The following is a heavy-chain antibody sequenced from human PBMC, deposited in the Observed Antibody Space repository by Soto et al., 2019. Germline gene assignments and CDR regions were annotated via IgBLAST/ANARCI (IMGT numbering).Heavy chain of an antibody. CDR2: IYSGGST. CDR3: VKNRGAGSYSNRSFDV. Sequence: PGGSLRLSCAASGFTVSSNYMSWVRQAPGKGLEWVSVIYSGGSTYYADSVKGRFTISRDNSKNTVYLQMNSLRAEDTAMYYCVKNRGAGSYSNRSFDVWGRDTVVTISS. V-gene: IGHV3-53*01. D-gene: IGHD1-26*01. J-gene: IGHJ2*01. CDR1: GFTVSSNY.